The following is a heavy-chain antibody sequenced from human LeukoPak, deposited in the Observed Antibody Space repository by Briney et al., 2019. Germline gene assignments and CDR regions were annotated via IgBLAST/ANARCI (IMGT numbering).Heavy chain of an antibody. CDR2: IYHSGST. V-gene: IGHV4-34*01. D-gene: IGHD6-13*01. CDR1: GGSFSGYY. CDR3: ARGYSWYDY. Sequence: SETLSLTCAVYGGSFSGYYWGWIRQPPGKGLEWIGSIYHSGSTYYDPSLKSRVSISEDTSKNQLSLKLSSVPAADTAVYYCARGYSWYDYWGQGTLVTVSS. J-gene: IGHJ4*02.